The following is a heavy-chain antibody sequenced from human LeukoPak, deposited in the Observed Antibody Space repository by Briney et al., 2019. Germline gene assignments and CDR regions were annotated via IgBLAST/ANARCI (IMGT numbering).Heavy chain of an antibody. V-gene: IGHV3-23*01. CDR1: GFTLSSYA. J-gene: IGHJ4*02. D-gene: IGHD3-22*01. CDR2: ISGSGGST. CDR3: AKDSSYYYDSTGYCDN. Sequence: GGSLGLSCAASGFTLSSYAMSWVRQAPGKGLEWVSVISGSGGSTYYADSVKGRFTISRDNSKNTLYLQMNSLRAEDTAIYYCAKDSSYYYDSTGYCDNWGQGTLVTVSS.